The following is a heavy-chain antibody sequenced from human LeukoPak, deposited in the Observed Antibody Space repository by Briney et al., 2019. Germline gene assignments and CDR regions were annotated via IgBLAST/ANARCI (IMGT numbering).Heavy chain of an antibody. CDR2: INHSGST. CDR3: ARHFYDSSGYYPLFAP. D-gene: IGHD3-22*01. Sequence: SETLSLTCAVYGGSFSGYYWSWIRQPPGKGLEWIGEINHSGSTNYNPSLKSRVTISVDTSKNQFSLKLSSVTAADTAVYYCARHFYDSSGYYPLFAPWGQGTLVTVSS. CDR1: GGSFSGYY. V-gene: IGHV4-34*01. J-gene: IGHJ5*02.